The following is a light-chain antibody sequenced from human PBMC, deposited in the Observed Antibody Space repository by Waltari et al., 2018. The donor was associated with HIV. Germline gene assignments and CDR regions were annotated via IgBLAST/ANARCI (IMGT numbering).Light chain of an antibody. Sequence: AILLTQSPSSLSASLGDRVTLTCRASQAISTSLAWYQQKTGSPPKLIISDASSLARGVPSRFSGSGSETHFTLTINGLRAEDFATYYCQQYKNFPITFGQGTRLEIK. J-gene: IGKJ5*01. CDR1: QAISTS. CDR2: DAS. V-gene: IGKV1D-13*01. CDR3: QQYKNFPIT.